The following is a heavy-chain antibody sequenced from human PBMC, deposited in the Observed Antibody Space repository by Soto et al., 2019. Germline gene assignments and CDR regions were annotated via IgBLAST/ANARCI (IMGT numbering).Heavy chain of an antibody. CDR1: GGSISSGDYY. CDR2: IYYSGST. V-gene: IGHV4-30-4*01. D-gene: IGHD1-1*01. CDR3: AREGGGTEPGPYYYGMDV. J-gene: IGHJ6*02. Sequence: SETLSLTCTVSGGSISSGDYYWSWIRQPPGKGLEWIGYIYYSGSTYYNPSLKSRVTISVDTSKNQFSLKLSSVTAADTAVYYCAREGGGTEPGPYYYGMDVWGQGTTVTVSS.